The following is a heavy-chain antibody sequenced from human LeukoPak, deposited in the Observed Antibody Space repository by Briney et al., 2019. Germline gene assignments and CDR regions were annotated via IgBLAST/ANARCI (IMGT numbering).Heavy chain of an antibody. CDR3: ARGEDGYNYVVDY. CDR1: GFTFSSYA. V-gene: IGHV3-30-3*01. D-gene: IGHD5-24*01. Sequence: PGGSLRLSCAASGFTFSSYAMHWVRQAPGKGLEWVAVISYDGSNKYYADSVKGRFTISRGNSKNTLYLQMNSLRAEDTAVYYCARGEDGYNYVVDYWGQGTLVTVSS. CDR2: ISYDGSNK. J-gene: IGHJ4*02.